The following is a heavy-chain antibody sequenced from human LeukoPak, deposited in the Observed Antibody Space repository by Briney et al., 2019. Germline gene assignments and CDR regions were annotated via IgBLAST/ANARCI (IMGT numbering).Heavy chain of an antibody. CDR3: AIRYYFDY. Sequence: GGSLRLSCAASGFTFSRYALSWVRQAPGKGREWVSAISVSGGSTYYADSVKGRFTISRDNSKNTLYLQMNSLRAEDTAVYYCAIRYYFDYWGQGTLVTVSS. CDR2: ISVSGGST. CDR1: GFTFSRYA. J-gene: IGHJ4*02. V-gene: IGHV3-23*01.